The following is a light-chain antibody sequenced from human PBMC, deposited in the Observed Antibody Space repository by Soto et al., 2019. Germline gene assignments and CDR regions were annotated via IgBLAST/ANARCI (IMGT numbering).Light chain of an antibody. V-gene: IGKV1-5*03. CDR3: RQYNSYSWT. CDR2: KAS. J-gene: IGKJ1*01. Sequence: DIQMTQSPSTLSASVGDTVTITCRASHSFNNWLVWYQQKPGKAPKFLIYKASTLESGVPSRFSGSGSGTEFTLTISILQPDDFATYYCRQYNSYSWTFGQGTKVEIK. CDR1: HSFNNW.